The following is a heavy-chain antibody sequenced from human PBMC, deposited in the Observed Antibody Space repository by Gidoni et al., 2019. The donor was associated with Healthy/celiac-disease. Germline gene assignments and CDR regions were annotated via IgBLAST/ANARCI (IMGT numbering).Heavy chain of an antibody. CDR3: ASLSRVVAAARYFDY. CDR2: IKQDGREK. CDR1: GFTFSSYW. V-gene: IGHV3-7*03. Sequence: EVQLVESGGGLVQPGGSLRLSCAASGFTFSSYWMSWVRQAPGKGLEWVANIKQDGREKYYVDSVKGRFTISRDNAKNSLYLQMNSLRAEDTAVYYCASLSRVVAAARYFDYWGQGTLVTVSS. J-gene: IGHJ4*02. D-gene: IGHD2-15*01.